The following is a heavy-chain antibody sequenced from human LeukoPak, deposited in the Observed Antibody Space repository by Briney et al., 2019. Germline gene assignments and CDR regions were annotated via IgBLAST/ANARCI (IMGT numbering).Heavy chain of an antibody. Sequence: GGSLRLFCAASGFTFSSYWMHWVRQAPGKGLVWVSRIRSDGSSRNYADSVRGRFTISRDNSKNTLYLQMNSLRAEDTAVYYCARDSFKRYSGYFDYWGQGTLVTVSS. D-gene: IGHD1-26*01. J-gene: IGHJ4*02. CDR1: GFTFSSYW. CDR2: IRSDGSSR. CDR3: ARDSFKRYSGYFDY. V-gene: IGHV3-74*01.